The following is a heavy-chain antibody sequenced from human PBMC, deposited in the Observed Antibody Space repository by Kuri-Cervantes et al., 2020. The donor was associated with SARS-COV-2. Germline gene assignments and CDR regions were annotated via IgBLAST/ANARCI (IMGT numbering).Heavy chain of an antibody. V-gene: IGHV4-34*01. Sequence: SETLSLTCAVYGGSFSGYYWSWIRQPPGKGLEWIGEINHIGSTNYNPSLKSRVTISVDTSKNQFSLKLSSVTAADTAVYYCARGRGEGYCSGGSCYPGGKYYYYYYGMDVWGQGTTVTVSS. CDR3: ARGRGEGYCSGGSCYPGGKYYYYYYGMDV. D-gene: IGHD2-15*01. J-gene: IGHJ6*02. CDR2: INHIGST. CDR1: GGSFSGYY.